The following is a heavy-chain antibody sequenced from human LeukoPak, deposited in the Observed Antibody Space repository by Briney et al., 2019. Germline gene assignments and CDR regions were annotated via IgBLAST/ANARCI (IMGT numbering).Heavy chain of an antibody. J-gene: IGHJ4*02. CDR2: IRSKPNNYAT. CDR1: GFTFSDSA. V-gene: IGHV3-73*01. CDR3: TRHHIGATPFDY. Sequence: GGSLRLFCAASGFTFSDSAFHWVRQASGKGLEWVGRIRSKPNNYATAYTASVKGRFTISRDDSKNTAYLQMNSLNTEDTAMYYCTRHHIGATPFDYWGQGTLVSVSS. D-gene: IGHD4/OR15-4a*01.